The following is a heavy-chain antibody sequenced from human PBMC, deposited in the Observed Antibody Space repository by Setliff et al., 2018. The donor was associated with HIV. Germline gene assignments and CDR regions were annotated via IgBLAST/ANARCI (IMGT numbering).Heavy chain of an antibody. Sequence: TSETLSLTCTVSGGSISSGGYFWSWIRQLPGKGLEWIGYIYYSGSTFYNPSLQSRVTISIDRSKNQLSLELTSVSAADTAVYYCARSNTSKAIDYWGQGTLVTVSS. CDR3: ARSNTSKAIDY. CDR2: IYYSGST. V-gene: IGHV4-31*03. J-gene: IGHJ4*02. CDR1: GGSISSGGYF.